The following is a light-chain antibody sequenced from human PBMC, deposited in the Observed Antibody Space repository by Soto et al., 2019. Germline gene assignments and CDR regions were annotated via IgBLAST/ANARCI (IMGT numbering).Light chain of an antibody. J-gene: IGKJ1*01. CDR1: QSVSSY. V-gene: IGKV3-20*01. CDR2: EAY. CDR3: QQYRTAPWT. Sequence: IVLTKSPGTLSLSPGERATLSCRASQSVSSYLAWYQQKPGQAPRLIIYEAYSRATGIPDRFSVSGSETDLTLTISRLEPEDFAVYYCQQYRTAPWTFGEGTKVDIK.